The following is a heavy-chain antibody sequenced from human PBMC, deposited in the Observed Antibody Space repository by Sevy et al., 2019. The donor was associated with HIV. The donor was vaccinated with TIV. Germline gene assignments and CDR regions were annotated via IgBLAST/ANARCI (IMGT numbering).Heavy chain of an antibody. CDR1: GGSISSYY. CDR3: ARARFLEWLSGDYYFDY. J-gene: IGHJ4*02. D-gene: IGHD3-3*01. V-gene: IGHV4-59*07. Sequence: SDTLSLTCTVSGGSISSYYWSWIRQPPGKGLEWIGYIYYSGSTNYNPSLKSRVTISVDTSKNQFSLKLSSVTAADTAVYYCARARFLEWLSGDYYFDYWGQGTLVTVSS. CDR2: IYYSGST.